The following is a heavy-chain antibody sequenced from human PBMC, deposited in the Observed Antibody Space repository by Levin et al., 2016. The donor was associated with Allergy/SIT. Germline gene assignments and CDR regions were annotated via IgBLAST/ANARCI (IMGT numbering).Heavy chain of an antibody. CDR1: GYTFTGYY. D-gene: IGHD3-22*01. CDR3: ARGHYYDSEHDAFDI. CDR2: INPNSGGT. V-gene: IGHV1-2*04. J-gene: IGHJ3*02. Sequence: ASVKVSCKASGYTFTGYYMHWVRQAPGQGLEWMGWINPNSGGTNYAQKFQGWVTMTRDTSISIAYMELSRLRSDDTAVYYCARGHYYDSEHDAFDIWGQGTMVTVSS.